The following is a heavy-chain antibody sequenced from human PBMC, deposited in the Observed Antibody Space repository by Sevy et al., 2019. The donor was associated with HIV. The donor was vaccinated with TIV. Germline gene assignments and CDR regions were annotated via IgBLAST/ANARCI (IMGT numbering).Heavy chain of an antibody. CDR2: ISGNGENT. J-gene: IGHJ3*02. Sequence: GGSLRLSCTASEFTFSSHAVSWVRQAPGKGLEWVSAISGNGENTHYADSVRGRLTISRDNFKNTLYLQMNSLRAEDTALYYCARDGRGISAFDIWGQGTMVTVSS. D-gene: IGHD3-3*02. CDR1: EFTFSSHA. CDR3: ARDGRGISAFDI. V-gene: IGHV3-23*01.